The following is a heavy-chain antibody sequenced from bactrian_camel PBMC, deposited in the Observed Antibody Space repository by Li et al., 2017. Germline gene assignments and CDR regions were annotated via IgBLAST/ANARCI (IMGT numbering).Heavy chain of an antibody. CDR3: AAAHPPMIGSPLAPSGYEY. CDR2: IRSDDST. V-gene: IGHV3S53*01. J-gene: IGHJ4*01. D-gene: IGHD3*01. Sequence: QVQLVESGGGSVQPGGSLRLSCAASGSTVSNLCMGWFRQAPGKEREGVAAIRSDDSTSYADSVKGRFTISKDHARNTLDLQMNSLEPEDSGMYYCAAAHPPMIGSPLAPSGYEYLGQGTQVTVS. CDR1: GSTVSNLC.